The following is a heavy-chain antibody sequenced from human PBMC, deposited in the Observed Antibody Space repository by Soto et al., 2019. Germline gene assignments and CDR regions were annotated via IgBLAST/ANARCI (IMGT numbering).Heavy chain of an antibody. CDR1: GYTFTTHG. D-gene: IGHD2-15*01. J-gene: IGHJ5*02. CDR3: ARDLGYCRSGICYREWFDP. CDR2: VRDDNGHT. Sequence: QVQLVQSGAEVKKPGASVKVSCKASGYTFTTHGISWVRQVPGQGLERMGWVRDDNGHTNYAQSLQGRVTMTTDTSTNTAYMELRSLRSDDSAVYYCARDLGYCRSGICYREWFDPWGQGTLVTVSS. V-gene: IGHV1-18*01.